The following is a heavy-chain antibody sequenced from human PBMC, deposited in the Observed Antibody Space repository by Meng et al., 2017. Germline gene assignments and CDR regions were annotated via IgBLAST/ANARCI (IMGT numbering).Heavy chain of an antibody. D-gene: IGHD1-26*01. Sequence: LVGSWGDLVHPGGFLRLSCAASGFTFSNYDIHWVRQAPAKGLEWVSTINGVGVNTYYADSVKGRFTISRDNSKNTLYLQMNSLRAEDTAIYYCATQPRVGSYWGRGTLVTVSS. CDR1: GFTFSNYD. V-gene: IGHV3-23*04. CDR2: INGVGVNT. CDR3: ATQPRVGSY. J-gene: IGHJ4*02.